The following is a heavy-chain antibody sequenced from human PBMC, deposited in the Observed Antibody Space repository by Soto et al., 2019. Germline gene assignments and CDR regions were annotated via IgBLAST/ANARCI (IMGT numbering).Heavy chain of an antibody. V-gene: IGHV4-4*07. CDR2: IYTSGST. Sequence: QVQLQESGPGLVKPSETLSLTCTVSGGSISSYYWSWIRQPAGKGLEWIGRIYTSGSTNYNPSLKSRVTMSVDTSKNQFSLKLSSVTAADTAVYYCAREARGFHGSSSWPPAIVDPWGQGTLVTVSS. D-gene: IGHD6-13*01. CDR3: AREARGFHGSSSWPPAIVDP. CDR1: GGSISSYY. J-gene: IGHJ5*02.